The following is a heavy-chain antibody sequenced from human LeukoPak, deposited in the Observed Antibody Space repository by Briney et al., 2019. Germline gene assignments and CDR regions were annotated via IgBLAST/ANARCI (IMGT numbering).Heavy chain of an antibody. CDR3: ARAPPESARGWFSFDI. J-gene: IGHJ3*02. CDR1: GLTFSTYA. CDR2: ITGSGDTT. V-gene: IGHV3-23*01. Sequence: PGGSLRLSCAASGLTFSTYAMNWVRQAPGKGLEWVSGITGSGDTTYYVDSVKGRFTISGDNSQNTVYLQMNSLRVEDTAMYYCARAPPESARGWFSFDIWGQGTMVTVSS. D-gene: IGHD6-19*01.